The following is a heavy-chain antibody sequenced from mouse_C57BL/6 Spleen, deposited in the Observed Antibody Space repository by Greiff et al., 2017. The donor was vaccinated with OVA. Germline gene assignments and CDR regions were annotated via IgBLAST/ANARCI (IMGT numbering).Heavy chain of an antibody. CDR2: ISDGGSYT. J-gene: IGHJ4*01. V-gene: IGHV5-4*01. CDR1: GFTFSSYA. D-gene: IGHD2-1*01. Sequence: DVQLVESGGGLVKPGGSLKLSCAASGFTFSSYAMSWVRQTPEKRLEWVATISDGGSYTYYPDNVKGRFTISRDNAKNNLYLQMSHLKSEDTAMYYCAREDYGNYNYAMEYWGQGTSVTVSS. CDR3: AREDYGNYNYAMEY.